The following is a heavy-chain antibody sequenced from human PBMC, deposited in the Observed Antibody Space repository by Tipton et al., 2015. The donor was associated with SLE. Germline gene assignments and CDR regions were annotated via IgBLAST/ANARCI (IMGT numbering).Heavy chain of an antibody. V-gene: IGHV4-59*11. CDR2: IYYSGST. CDR3: ARWVGPDWYFDL. J-gene: IGHJ2*01. Sequence: TLSLTCTVSGGSISSHYWSWIRQPPGKGLEWIGYIYYSGSTNYNPSLKSRVTISVDTSKNQFSLKLSSVTAADTAVYYCARWVGPDWYFDLWGRGTLVTVSS. CDR1: GGSISSHY.